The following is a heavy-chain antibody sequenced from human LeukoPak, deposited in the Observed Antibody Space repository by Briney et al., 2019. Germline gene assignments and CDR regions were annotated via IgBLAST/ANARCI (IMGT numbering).Heavy chain of an antibody. D-gene: IGHD3-10*01. J-gene: IGHJ4*02. CDR3: ARRTLGPVRGVISFLDY. CDR2: ISSSSSYI. V-gene: IGHV3-21*04. CDR1: GFTFSSYS. Sequence: AGGSLRLSCAASGFTFSSYSMNWVRQAPGKGLEWVSSISSSSSYIYYADSVKGQFTISRDNAKNSLYLQMNSLRAEDTAVYYCARRTLGPVRGVISFLDYWGQGTLVTVSS.